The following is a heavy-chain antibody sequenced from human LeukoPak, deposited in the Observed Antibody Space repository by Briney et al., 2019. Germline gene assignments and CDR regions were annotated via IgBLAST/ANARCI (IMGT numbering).Heavy chain of an antibody. CDR3: ARDSPLTAAAGPSSGRYYYYGMDV. J-gene: IGHJ6*02. Sequence: GGSLRLSCAASGFTFSSYWMCWVRQAPGKGLEWVANIKQDGSEKFYVDSVKGRFTISRDNAKNSLYLQMNSLRAEDTAVYYCARDSPLTAAAGPSSGRYYYYGMDVWGQGTTATVSS. V-gene: IGHV3-7*01. CDR2: IKQDGSEK. D-gene: IGHD6-13*01. CDR1: GFTFSSYW.